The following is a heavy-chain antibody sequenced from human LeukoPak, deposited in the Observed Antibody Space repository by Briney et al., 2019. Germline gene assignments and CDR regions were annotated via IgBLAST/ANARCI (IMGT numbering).Heavy chain of an antibody. D-gene: IGHD3-16*02. V-gene: IGHV3-23*01. Sequence: GSLRLSCAASGFTFSNYAMNWVRQAPGKGLEWVSTISGSGGSTYYADSVKGRFTISRDNAKNSLYLQMNSLRAEDTAVYYCARGGYRYFDYWGQGTLVTVSS. J-gene: IGHJ4*02. CDR2: ISGSGGST. CDR1: GFTFSNYA. CDR3: ARGGYRYFDY.